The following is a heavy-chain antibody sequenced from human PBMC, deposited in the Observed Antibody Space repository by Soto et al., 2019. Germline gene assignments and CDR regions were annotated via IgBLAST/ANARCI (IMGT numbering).Heavy chain of an antibody. CDR2: IDGSGYT. D-gene: IGHD3-10*01. CDR3: ARGVYGAYLDY. CDR1: GGSISTGGYY. V-gene: IGHV4-31*03. Sequence: PSETLSLTCTVSGGSISTGGYYWSWIRQYPGKGLEWLGYIDGSGYTFYNPSLQSRLTLSMDTSKNQFSLKLSSATAADTAVYFCARGVYGAYLDYWGQGIPVTV. J-gene: IGHJ4*02.